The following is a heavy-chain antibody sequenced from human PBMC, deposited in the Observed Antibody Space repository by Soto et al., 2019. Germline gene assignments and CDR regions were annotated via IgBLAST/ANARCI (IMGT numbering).Heavy chain of an antibody. CDR3: ARCIQVDYYYGMDV. CDR1: GYTFYSHS. Sequence: QAQLVQSGAEVRKPGASVKVSCKASGYTFYSHSISWVRQAPGQGLEWMGRINADYGNTQYAQKFRGRVTMTTDTSTTTVYMELTNLRSDDTAVYYCARCIQVDYYYGMDVGGQGTTVTVSS. CDR2: INADYGNT. D-gene: IGHD5-18*01. J-gene: IGHJ6*02. V-gene: IGHV1-18*01.